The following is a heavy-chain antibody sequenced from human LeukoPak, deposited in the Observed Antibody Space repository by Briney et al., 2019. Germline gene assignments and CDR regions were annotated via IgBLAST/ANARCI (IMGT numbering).Heavy chain of an antibody. V-gene: IGHV4-30-4*08. CDR2: IYYSGST. Sequence: SETLSLTCSVSGGSIGSFYWSWIRQPPGKGLEWIGYIYYSGSTYYNPSLKSRLTISVDSSKNQFSLKLTSVTAADTAVYFCARGAGAYDDFDYWGQGTLVSVSS. D-gene: IGHD5-12*01. CDR1: GGSIGSFY. CDR3: ARGAGAYDDFDY. J-gene: IGHJ4*02.